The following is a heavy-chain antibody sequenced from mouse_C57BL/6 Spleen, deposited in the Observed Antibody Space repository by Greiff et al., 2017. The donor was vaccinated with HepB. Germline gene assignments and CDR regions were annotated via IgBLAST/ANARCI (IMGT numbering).Heavy chain of an antibody. CDR2: IYPRSGNT. D-gene: IGHD3-2*02. CDR1: GYTFTSYG. CDR3: AMGVTAQATMDY. J-gene: IGHJ4*01. Sequence: VKLMESGAELARPGASVKLSCKASGYTFTSYGISWVKQRTGQGLEWIGEIYPRSGNTYYNEKFKGKATLTADKSSSTAYMELRSLTSEDSAVYFCAMGVTAQATMDYWGQGTSVTVSS. V-gene: IGHV1-81*01.